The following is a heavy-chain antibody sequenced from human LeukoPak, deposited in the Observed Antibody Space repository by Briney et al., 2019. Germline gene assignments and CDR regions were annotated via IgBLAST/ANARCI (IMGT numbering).Heavy chain of an antibody. CDR1: GGTFSSYA. D-gene: IGHD3-3*01. J-gene: IGHJ6*03. CDR2: IIPIFGTA. CDR3: ARVSYDFWSGYAFNYYYYYMDV. V-gene: IGHV1-69*01. Sequence: ASVKVSCKASGGTFSSYAISWVRQAPGQGLEWMGGIIPIFGTANYAQKFQGRVTITADESTSTAYMELSSLRSEDTAVYYCARVSYDFWSGYAFNYYYYYMDVWGKGTTVTVSS.